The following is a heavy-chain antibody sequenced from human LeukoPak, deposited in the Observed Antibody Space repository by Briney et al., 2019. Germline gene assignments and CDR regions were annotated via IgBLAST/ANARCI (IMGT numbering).Heavy chain of an antibody. V-gene: IGHV4-34*01. CDR2: INHSGST. CDR3: ARAPRDFWSGYRQYYFDY. D-gene: IGHD3-3*01. CDR1: GGSFRGYY. J-gene: IGHJ4*02. Sequence: SETLSLTCAVYGGSFRGYYWSWIRQPPGKGLEWIGEINHSGSTNYNPSLKSRVTISVDTSKNQFSLKLSSVTAADMAVYYCARAPRDFWSGYRQYYFDYWGQGTLVTVSS.